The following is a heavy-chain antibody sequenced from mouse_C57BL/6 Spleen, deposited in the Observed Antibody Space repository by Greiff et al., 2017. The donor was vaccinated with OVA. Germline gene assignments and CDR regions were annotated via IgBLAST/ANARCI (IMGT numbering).Heavy chain of an antibody. CDR2: IWGDGST. Sequence: VQGVASGPGLVAPSQSLSITCTFSGFSLTRYGVSWVRQPPGKGLEWLGVIWGDGSTNYHLALISRLSSSKDNSKSQVVLKLNSLQTDDTATYYCAKEDYYGAMDYWGQGTSVTVSS. V-gene: IGHV2-3*01. CDR3: AKEDYYGAMDY. D-gene: IGHD1-1*01. J-gene: IGHJ4*01. CDR1: GFSLTRYG.